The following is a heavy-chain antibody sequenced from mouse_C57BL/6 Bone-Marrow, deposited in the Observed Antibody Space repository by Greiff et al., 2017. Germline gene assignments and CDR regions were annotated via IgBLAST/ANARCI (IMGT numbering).Heavy chain of an antibody. CDR2: LNPYTGGT. J-gene: IGHJ4*01. CDR3: ARPKRERDDRDY. D-gene: IGHD1-3*01. V-gene: IGHV1-22*01. CDR1: GYTFPDYY. Sequence: VQLQQSGPELVQPGASVKMSCKASGYTFPDYYMPWVKQSHGTSLEWIGYLNPYTGGTSYNQTFKGKATLTVNQSSSTAYMELRSLTSEEAAVDYGARPKRERDDRDYGGQGTAVTVSA.